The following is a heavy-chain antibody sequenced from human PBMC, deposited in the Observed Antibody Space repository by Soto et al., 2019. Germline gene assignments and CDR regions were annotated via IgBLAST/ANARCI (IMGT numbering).Heavy chain of an antibody. CDR3: ARGDYYDSSGYPHAFDI. J-gene: IGHJ3*02. CDR1: GGTFSSYA. CDR2: IVPIFGTA. D-gene: IGHD3-22*01. V-gene: IGHV1-69*13. Sequence: SVKVSCKASGGTFSSYAISWVRQAPGQGLEWMGGIVPIFGTANYAQKFQGRVTITADESTSTAYMELSSLRSEDTAVYYCARGDYYDSSGYPHAFDIWGQGTMVTVSS.